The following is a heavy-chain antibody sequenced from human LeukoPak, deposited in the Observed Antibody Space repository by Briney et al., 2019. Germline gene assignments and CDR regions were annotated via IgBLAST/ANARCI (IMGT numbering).Heavy chain of an antibody. Sequence: GASVKVSCKASGYTFTSYYMHWVRQAPGQGLEWMGIINPSGGSTSYAQKFQGRVTMTRDTSTSTVYMELSSLRSEDTAVYYCARKGGDYDFWSAMDVWGQGTTVTVSS. CDR3: ARKGGDYDFWSAMDV. J-gene: IGHJ6*02. D-gene: IGHD3-3*01. CDR2: INPSGGST. CDR1: GYTFTSYY. V-gene: IGHV1-46*03.